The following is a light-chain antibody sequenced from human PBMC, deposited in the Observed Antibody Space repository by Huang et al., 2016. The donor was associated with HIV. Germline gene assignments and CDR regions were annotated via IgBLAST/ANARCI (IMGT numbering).Light chain of an antibody. CDR2: DAS. V-gene: IGKV1-33*01. CDR3: QQYENLLT. J-gene: IGKJ3*01. Sequence: DIQMTQSPSSLSASVGDRVTITCQASQDISNNLILYQQKPEKAPNLLIYDASKLETGVPTRFSGSGSGADFTFSINVLQPEDFATYYCQQYENLLTFGPGTKVDI. CDR1: QDISNN.